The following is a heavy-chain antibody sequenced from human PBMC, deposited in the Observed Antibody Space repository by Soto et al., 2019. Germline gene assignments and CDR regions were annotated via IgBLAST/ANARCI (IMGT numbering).Heavy chain of an antibody. CDR1: GGSISSGGYY. V-gene: IGHV4-39*01. CDR2: IYYSGST. Sequence: SETLSLTCTVSGGSISSGGYYWSWIRQHPGKGLEWIGSIYYSGSTYYNPSLKSRVTISVDTSKNQFSLKLSSVTAADTAVYYCARRQQLPHTDYFDYWGQGTLVTVSS. J-gene: IGHJ4*02. CDR3: ARRQQLPHTDYFDY. D-gene: IGHD6-13*01.